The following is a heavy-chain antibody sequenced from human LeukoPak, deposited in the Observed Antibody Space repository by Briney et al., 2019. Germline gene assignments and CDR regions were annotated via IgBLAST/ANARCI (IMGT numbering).Heavy chain of an antibody. CDR1: GFTFSSYA. CDR3: AKGGADYPAFDY. CDR2: ISGSGENT. D-gene: IGHD4/OR15-4a*01. Sequence: PGGSLRLSCEASGFTFSSYAMSWVRQAPGKGLEWVSAISGSGENTYYADSVKGRFTISRDNSKNTLYLQMNSLRAEDTAVYYCAKGGADYPAFDYWGQGTLVTVSS. V-gene: IGHV3-23*01. J-gene: IGHJ4*02.